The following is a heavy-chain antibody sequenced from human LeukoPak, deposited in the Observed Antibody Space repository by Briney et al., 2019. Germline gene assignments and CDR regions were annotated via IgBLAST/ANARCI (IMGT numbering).Heavy chain of an antibody. J-gene: IGHJ5*02. CDR2: MNPNSGNT. CDR1: GYTFTSYD. D-gene: IGHD6-13*01. Sequence: ASVKVSCKASGYTFTSYDINCVRQATGQGLEWMGWMNPNSGNTGYAQKFQGRVTMTRNTSISTAYMELSSLRSEDTAVYYCARNAGIAAAVIAYPWGQGTLVTVSS. V-gene: IGHV1-8*01. CDR3: ARNAGIAAAVIAYP.